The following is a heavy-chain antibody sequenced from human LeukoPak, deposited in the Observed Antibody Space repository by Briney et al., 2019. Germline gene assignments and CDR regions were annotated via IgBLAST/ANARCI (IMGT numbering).Heavy chain of an antibody. J-gene: IGHJ4*02. CDR1: GFTFSSYG. Sequence: GGSLRLSCAASGFTFSSYGMPWVRQAPGKGLEWVAVISYDGSNKYYADSVKGRFTISRDNSKNTLYLQMNSLRAEDTAVYYCAKDLWELLYYFDYWGQGTLVTVSS. D-gene: IGHD1-26*01. CDR2: ISYDGSNK. CDR3: AKDLWELLYYFDY. V-gene: IGHV3-30*18.